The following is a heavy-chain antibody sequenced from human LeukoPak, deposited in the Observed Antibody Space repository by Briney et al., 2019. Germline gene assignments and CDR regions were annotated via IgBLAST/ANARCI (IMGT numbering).Heavy chain of an antibody. CDR3: ATTPVGSTRFLDF. D-gene: IGHD1-26*01. Sequence: SETLSLTCTVSGGFIGDGGYYWSWIRQPPGKGLEWIGYIYHSGFTSYNPSLKSRVTVSVDRSENQFSLKLNFVTAADTAIYYCATTPVGSTRFLDFWGPGTLLSVSS. CDR1: GGFIGDGGYY. V-gene: IGHV4-30-2*01. CDR2: IYHSGFT. J-gene: IGHJ4*02.